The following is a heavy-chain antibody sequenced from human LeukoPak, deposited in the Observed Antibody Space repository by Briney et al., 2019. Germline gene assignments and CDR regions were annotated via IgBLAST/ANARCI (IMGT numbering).Heavy chain of an antibody. CDR2: IRGGGGST. J-gene: IGHJ4*02. CDR1: GFTFSSYA. CDR3: AKSAQGSTVLTPFDY. V-gene: IGHV3-23*01. Sequence: GGSLRLSCAASGFTFSSYAMSWVRQAPGKGLEWVSVIRGGGGSTFYADSVKGRFTISRDNSKNTLYLQMNSLRAEDTAVYYCAKSAQGSTVLTPFDYRGQGTLVTVSS. D-gene: IGHD4-23*01.